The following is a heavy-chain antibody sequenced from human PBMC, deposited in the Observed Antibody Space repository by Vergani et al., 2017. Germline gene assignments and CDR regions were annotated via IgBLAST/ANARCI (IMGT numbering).Heavy chain of an antibody. Sequence: QVQLQESGPGLVKPSETLSLTCTVSGGPISSYYWSWIRQPPGKGLEWIGYIYYSGSTNYNPSLKSRVTISVDTSKNQFALKLSSVTAADTAVCYCARNQYYDFWGGNSNWFDPWGQGTLVTVSS. CDR1: GGPISSYY. V-gene: IGHV4-59*01. CDR3: ARNQYYDFWGGNSNWFDP. D-gene: IGHD3-3*01. J-gene: IGHJ5*02. CDR2: IYYSGST.